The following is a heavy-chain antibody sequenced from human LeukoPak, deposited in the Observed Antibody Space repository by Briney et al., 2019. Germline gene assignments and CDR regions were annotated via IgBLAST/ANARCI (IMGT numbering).Heavy chain of an antibody. CDR1: GFTFSSYS. V-gene: IGHV3-21*01. Sequence: GGSLRLSCAASGFTFSSYSMNWVRQAPGKGLEWVSSISSSSSYIYYADSVKGRFTISRDNAKNSLYLQMNSLRAEDTAVYYCARDAYDFWRGPGYMDVWGKGTTVTVSS. J-gene: IGHJ6*03. CDR2: ISSSSSYI. D-gene: IGHD3-3*01. CDR3: ARDAYDFWRGPGYMDV.